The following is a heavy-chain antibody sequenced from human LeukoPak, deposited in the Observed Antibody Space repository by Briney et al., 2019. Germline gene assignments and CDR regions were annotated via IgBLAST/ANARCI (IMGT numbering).Heavy chain of an antibody. CDR3: AKDRTYHSDFSAYYFSPPLQQY. V-gene: IGHV3-23*01. D-gene: IGHD3-22*01. J-gene: IGHJ4*02. Sequence: GGSLRLSCVASGFTFTNYAMTWVRQAPGKGLEWVSSIFNTGSTYYADSGKGRVTISRDNSRNMVYLQMNSLRAEDTAVYYCAKDRTYHSDFSAYYFSPPLQQYWGQGTLVTVSS. CDR1: GFTFTNYA. CDR2: IFNTGST.